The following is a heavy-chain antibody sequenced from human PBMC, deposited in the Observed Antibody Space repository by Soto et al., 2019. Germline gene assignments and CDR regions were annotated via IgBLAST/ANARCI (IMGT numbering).Heavy chain of an antibody. V-gene: IGHV3-21*01. J-gene: IGHJ3*02. CDR3: ARNTGYYDSRASHYGLADAYDI. CDR1: GFTFGSYS. CDR2: ISSSRAYV. Sequence: VQLVESGGGLVRPGGSLRLSCAASGFTFGSYSINWVRQAPGKGLEWVSTISSSRAYVHYADSLKGRFTVSRDNAKNALFLQMNSLRAEDTAVYYCARNTGYYDSRASHYGLADAYDIWGQGTMVTVSS. D-gene: IGHD3-22*01.